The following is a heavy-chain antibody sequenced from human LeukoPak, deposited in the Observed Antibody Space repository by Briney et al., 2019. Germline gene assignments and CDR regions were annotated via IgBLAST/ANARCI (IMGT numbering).Heavy chain of an antibody. CDR3: ARAPGPADSSGYGYYFDY. CDR1: GFTVSSNY. D-gene: IGHD3-22*01. Sequence: GGSLTLSRTASGFTVSSNYMTWVRQAPGKGLEWVSVTYSGGSTYYADSVKGRFTISRDNSKNTLYLQMNSLRAEDTGVYYCARAPGPADSSGYGYYFDYWGQGTLVTVSS. V-gene: IGHV3-53*01. CDR2: TYSGGST. J-gene: IGHJ4*02.